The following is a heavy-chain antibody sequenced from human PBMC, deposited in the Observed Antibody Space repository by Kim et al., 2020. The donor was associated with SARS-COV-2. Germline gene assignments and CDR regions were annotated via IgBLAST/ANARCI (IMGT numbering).Heavy chain of an antibody. V-gene: IGHV3-23*01. CDR1: GFTFSSYA. J-gene: IGHJ6*02. CDR3: AKVRVIMIVVVITNYYYYGMDV. D-gene: IGHD3-22*01. CDR2: ISGSGGST. Sequence: GGSLRLSCAASGFTFSSYAMSWVRQAPGKGLEWVSAISGSGGSTYYADSVKGRFTISRDNSKNTLYLQMNSLRAEDTAVYYCAKVRVIMIVVVITNYYYYGMDVWGQGTTVTVSS.